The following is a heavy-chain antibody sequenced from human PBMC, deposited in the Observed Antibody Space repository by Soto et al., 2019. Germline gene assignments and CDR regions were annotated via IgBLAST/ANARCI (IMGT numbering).Heavy chain of an antibody. CDR2: ISYDGSDK. J-gene: IGHJ4*02. Sequence: SLRLSCAASGFTFRSYGMHWVRQAPGKGLEWVAHISYDGSDKYYADSVKGRFSMSRDNSKSTLFLQMNSLRPEDTAVYYCAKDRSWNDALYYFDYWGQGTLVTVSS. V-gene: IGHV3-30*18. CDR3: AKDRSWNDALYYFDY. D-gene: IGHD1-1*01. CDR1: GFTFRSYG.